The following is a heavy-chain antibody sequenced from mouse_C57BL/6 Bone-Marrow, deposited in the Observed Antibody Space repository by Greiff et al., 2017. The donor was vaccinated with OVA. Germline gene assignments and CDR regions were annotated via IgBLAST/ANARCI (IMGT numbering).Heavy chain of an antibody. J-gene: IGHJ2*01. Sequence: DVQLQESGAELVRPGASVKLSCTASGFNIKDDYMHWVKQRPEQGLEWIGWIDPENGDTEYASKFQGKATITADTSSNPAYLQLSSLTSEDTAVYYCTTEYYYGSSYVFDYWGQGTTLTVSS. V-gene: IGHV14-4*01. CDR3: TTEYYYGSSYVFDY. CDR1: GFNIKDDY. D-gene: IGHD1-1*01. CDR2: IDPENGDT.